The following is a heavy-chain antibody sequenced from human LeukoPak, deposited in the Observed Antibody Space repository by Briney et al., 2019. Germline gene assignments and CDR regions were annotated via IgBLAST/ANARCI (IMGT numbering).Heavy chain of an antibody. J-gene: IGHJ4*02. V-gene: IGHV1-46*01. CDR1: GHTFTSYY. Sequence: GASVKVSCKASGHTFTSYYMHWVRQAPGQGLEWMGIINPSGGSTSYAQKFQGRVTMTRDMSTSTVYMELSSLRSEDTAVYYCARIGPRYYFDYWGQGTLVTVSS. CDR3: ARIGPRYYFDY. CDR2: INPSGGST.